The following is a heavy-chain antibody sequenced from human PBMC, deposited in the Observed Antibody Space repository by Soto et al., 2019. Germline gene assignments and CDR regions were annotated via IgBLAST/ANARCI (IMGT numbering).Heavy chain of an antibody. J-gene: IGHJ4*02. D-gene: IGHD4-4*01. CDR2: IKQDGSER. CDR3: TRGVYSNHY. CDR1: GFTFSSYW. V-gene: IGHV3-7*04. Sequence: EVQLVESGGGLVQPGGSLRLSCAASGFTFSSYWLTWVLQAPGKGLEWVANIKQDGSERPYVDSVKGRFTISRDNAKNSLYLQMNSLRAEDTAVYYCTRGVYSNHYWGQGTLVTVSS.